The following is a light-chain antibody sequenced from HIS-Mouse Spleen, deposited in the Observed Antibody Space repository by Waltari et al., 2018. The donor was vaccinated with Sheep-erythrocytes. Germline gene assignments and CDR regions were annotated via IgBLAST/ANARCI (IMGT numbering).Light chain of an antibody. Sequence: QSALTQPRSVSGSPGQSVTISCTGTSRDVGGYNFASWYQQHPGKAPKLMIYDVSKRPSGVPDRFSGSKSGNTASLTISGLQAEDEADYYCCSYAGSSTPWVFGGGTKLTVL. J-gene: IGLJ3*02. V-gene: IGLV2-11*02. CDR1: SRDVGGYNF. CDR2: DVS. CDR3: CSYAGSSTPWV.